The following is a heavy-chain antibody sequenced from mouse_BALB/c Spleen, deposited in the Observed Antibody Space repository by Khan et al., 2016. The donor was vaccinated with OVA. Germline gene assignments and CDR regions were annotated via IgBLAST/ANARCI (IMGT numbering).Heavy chain of an antibody. CDR3: ARPPYFSYTLDD. D-gene: IGHD2-10*01. J-gene: IGHJ4*01. CDR2: INTYTGAP. CDR1: GYTFTNYG. V-gene: IGHV9-3-1*01. Sequence: VQLPESGPGLKKPGETVKISCKASGYTFTNYGMNWVQQSPGKALKWMGWINTYTGAPQYADDFKGRFAFSLETSASTLYLQIHNLKNEDTAIYCWARPPYFSYTLDDWGQGTSVTVSS.